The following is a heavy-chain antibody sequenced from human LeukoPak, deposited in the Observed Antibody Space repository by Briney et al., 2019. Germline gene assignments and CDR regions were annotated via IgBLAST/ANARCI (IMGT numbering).Heavy chain of an antibody. CDR3: ARVRSSTSCYRGTCAYYYYMDV. CDR2: IYYSGST. CDR1: GGSISSGDYY. J-gene: IGHJ6*03. Sequence: PSETLSLTCTVSGGSISSGDYYWSWVRQPPGKGLEWIGYIYYSGSTNYNPSLKSRVTISVDTSKNQFSLKLSSVTAADTAVYYCARVRSSTSCYRGTCAYYYYMDVWGKGTTVTVSS. V-gene: IGHV4-61*08. D-gene: IGHD2-2*01.